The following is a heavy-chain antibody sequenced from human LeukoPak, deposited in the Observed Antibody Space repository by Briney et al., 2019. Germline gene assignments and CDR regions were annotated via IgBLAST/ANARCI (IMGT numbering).Heavy chain of an antibody. V-gene: IGHV4-59*12. CDR3: ARDLAGYAAFDY. J-gene: IGHJ4*02. CDR2: IYYSGST. CDR1: GGSISSYY. Sequence: PSETLSLTCTVSGGSISSYYWGSIRQPPGRGLEWIGYIYYSGSTNYNPSLKSRVTISVDTSKNQFSLKLSSVTAADTAVYYCARDLAGYAAFDYWGQGTLVTVSS. D-gene: IGHD5-18*01.